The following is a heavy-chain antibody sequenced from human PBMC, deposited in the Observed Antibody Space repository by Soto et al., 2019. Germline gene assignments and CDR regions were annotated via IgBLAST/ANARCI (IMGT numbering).Heavy chain of an antibody. CDR3: ARALKVGGHTQYYYDY. J-gene: IGHJ4*02. V-gene: IGHV1-69*04. D-gene: IGHD2-15*01. Sequence: QVQLVQSGAEVKKPGSSVKVSCQASGGTFSNYAINWVRQAPGQGLEWMGRIIPILDIATYAQKFRGRVTLTGHKSTSSASMELSSLRSEEPAVYYCARALKVGGHTQYYYDYWGQGSLVAV. CDR2: IIPILDIA. CDR1: GGTFSNYA.